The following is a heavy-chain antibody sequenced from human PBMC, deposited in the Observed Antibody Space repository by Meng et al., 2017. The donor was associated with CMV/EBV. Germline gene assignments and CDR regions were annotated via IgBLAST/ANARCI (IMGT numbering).Heavy chain of an antibody. CDR2: IYYSGST. CDR3: ARAWSRAIFGVASASFDY. J-gene: IGHJ4*02. Sequence: GSLRLSCTVSGGSISSSSYYWGWIRQPPGKGLEWIGSIYYSGSTYYNPSLKSRVTISEDTSKNQFSLKLSSVTAADTAVYYCARAWSRAIFGVASASFDYWGQGTLVTVSS. D-gene: IGHD3-3*01. CDR1: GGSISSSSYY. V-gene: IGHV4-39*07.